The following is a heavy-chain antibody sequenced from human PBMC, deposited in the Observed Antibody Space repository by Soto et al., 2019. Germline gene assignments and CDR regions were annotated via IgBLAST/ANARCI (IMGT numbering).Heavy chain of an antibody. V-gene: IGHV4-34*01. J-gene: IGHJ3*02. CDR1: GGSFSGYY. CDR2: INHSGST. CDR3: ARASEGAFDI. Sequence: QVQLQQWGAGLLKPSETLSLTCAVYGGSFSGYYWSWIRQPPGKGLECIGEINHSGSTNYNPSLKSRVTLSVDTSKNQFALKLSSVTAADTAVYYGARASEGAFDIWGQGTMVTVSS.